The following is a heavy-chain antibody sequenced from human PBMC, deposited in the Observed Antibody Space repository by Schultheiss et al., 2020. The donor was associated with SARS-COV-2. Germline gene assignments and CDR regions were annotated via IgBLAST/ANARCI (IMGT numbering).Heavy chain of an antibody. CDR2: IYYSGST. Sequence: SETLSLTCTVSGGSISSGGYYWSWIRQHPGKGLEWIGYIYYSGSTNYNPSLKSRVTISVDTSKNQFSLKLSSVTAADTAVYYCARRAGYCSGGSCYAADAFDIWGQGTMVTVSS. CDR1: GGSISSGGYY. V-gene: IGHV4-61*08. J-gene: IGHJ3*02. D-gene: IGHD2-15*01. CDR3: ARRAGYCSGGSCYAADAFDI.